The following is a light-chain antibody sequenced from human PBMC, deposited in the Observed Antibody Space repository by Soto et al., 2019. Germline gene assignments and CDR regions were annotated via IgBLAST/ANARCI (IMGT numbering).Light chain of an antibody. CDR3: KQRSSWPIT. Sequence: EIVVTQSPATLSASPGERVTLSCRASQFVSSRLAWYQQRPGQVPRLLIYDASNRATGIQARFSGSGSGTDFTLTIRSLEPEDFAVYYCKQRSSWPITFGQGTRLEI. V-gene: IGKV3-11*01. CDR2: DAS. CDR1: QFVSSR. J-gene: IGKJ5*01.